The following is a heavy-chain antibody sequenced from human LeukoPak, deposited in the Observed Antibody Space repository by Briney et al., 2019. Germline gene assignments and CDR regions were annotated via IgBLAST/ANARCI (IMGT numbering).Heavy chain of an antibody. Sequence: PGGSLRLSCAASGFTFSDHYMDWVRQAPGRGLEWVGRTRNKANSYTTEYAASVKGRFTISRDDSKNSLYLQMNSLKTEDTAVYYCAREGGYDILTGYYFGGQGTLVTVSS. CDR2: TRNKANSYTT. CDR1: GFTFSDHY. CDR3: AREGGYDILTGYYF. J-gene: IGHJ4*02. V-gene: IGHV3-72*01. D-gene: IGHD3-9*01.